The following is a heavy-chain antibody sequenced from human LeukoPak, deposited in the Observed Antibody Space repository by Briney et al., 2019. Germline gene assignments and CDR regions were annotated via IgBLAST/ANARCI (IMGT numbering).Heavy chain of an antibody. CDR3: AKDYASDMATAPFDY. Sequence: QPGGSLRLSCAASGFTFSNYAMSWVRQAPGKWLDWVSVISGSGGSTYYADSVKGRFTIARDNSKNTLYLQMNSLRAEDTAVYYCAKDYASDMATAPFDYWGQGTLVTVSS. V-gene: IGHV3-23*01. D-gene: IGHD5-24*01. CDR2: ISGSGGST. CDR1: GFTFSNYA. J-gene: IGHJ4*02.